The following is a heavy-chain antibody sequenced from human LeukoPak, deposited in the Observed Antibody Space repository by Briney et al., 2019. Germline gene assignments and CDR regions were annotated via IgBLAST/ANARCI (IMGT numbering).Heavy chain of an antibody. CDR3: ARYGVAPAAYYYYYMDV. V-gene: IGHV3-7*01. Sequence: GGSLRLSCAASGFTLSSYWMSWVRQAPGQGLEWVANMKQDGSEKYYVDSVKGRFTISRDNAKNSLYLQMNSLRAEDTAVYYCARYGVAPAAYYYYYMDVWGKGTTVTVSS. CDR1: GFTLSSYW. J-gene: IGHJ6*03. CDR2: MKQDGSEK. D-gene: IGHD2-2*01.